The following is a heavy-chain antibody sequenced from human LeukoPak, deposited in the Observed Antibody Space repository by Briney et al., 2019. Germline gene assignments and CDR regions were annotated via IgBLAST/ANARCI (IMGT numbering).Heavy chain of an antibody. J-gene: IGHJ6*02. CDR1: GFTFSSYA. Sequence: GGSLRLSCAASGFTFSSYAMYWVRQAPGKGLEWVSGIFGSGGSTHFADSVKGRFTISRDNSKNTLYLQMNSLRAEDTAVYYCAKGGSIVVDSYYYGMDVWGQGTTVTVSS. D-gene: IGHD2-2*01. CDR2: IFGSGGST. V-gene: IGHV3-23*01. CDR3: AKGGSIVVDSYYYGMDV.